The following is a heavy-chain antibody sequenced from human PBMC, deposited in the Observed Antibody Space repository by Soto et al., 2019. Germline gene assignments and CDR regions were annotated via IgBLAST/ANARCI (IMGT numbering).Heavy chain of an antibody. CDR2: IIPIFGTA. Sequence: QVQLVQSGAEVKKPGSSVKVSCKASGGTFSSYAISWVRQAPGQGLEWMGGIIPIFGTANYAQKFQGRVTITADESTSTAYRELSSLRSEDTAVYYCASGKSDDYGDDSGFDRWGQGTLVTVSS. CDR1: GGTFSSYA. CDR3: ASGKSDDYGDDSGFDR. J-gene: IGHJ5*02. V-gene: IGHV1-69*12. D-gene: IGHD4-17*01.